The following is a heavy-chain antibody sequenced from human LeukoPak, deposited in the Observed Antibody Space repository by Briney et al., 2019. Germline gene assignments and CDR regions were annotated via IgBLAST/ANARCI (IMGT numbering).Heavy chain of an antibody. CDR3: ARANFLYCSSTTCLFDY. CDR1: GYTFSASY. D-gene: IGHD2-2*01. Sequence: ASVKVSCKASGYTFSASYIHWVRQAPGQGLEWMAWINPDGGGTTYAQNFEGRVTVTRDTSISTVYMDLNSLKSDDTAVYYCARANFLYCSSTTCLFDYWGQGTLVTVSS. V-gene: IGHV1-2*02. J-gene: IGHJ4*02. CDR2: INPDGGGT.